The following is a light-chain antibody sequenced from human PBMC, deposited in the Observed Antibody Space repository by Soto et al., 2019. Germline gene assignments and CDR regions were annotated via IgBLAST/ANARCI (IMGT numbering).Light chain of an antibody. V-gene: IGLV2-14*01. CDR1: SSDVGGCNC. CDR3: SSFTTTRTYV. CDR2: EVN. Sequence: QSALTQPASASGSPGQSITISCTGTSSDVGGCNCVSWYQQHPGKAPKLMIYEVNNRPSGVSNRFSGSKSGNTASLTISGLQAEDEADYYCSSFTTTRTYVFGTGTKVTVL. J-gene: IGLJ1*01.